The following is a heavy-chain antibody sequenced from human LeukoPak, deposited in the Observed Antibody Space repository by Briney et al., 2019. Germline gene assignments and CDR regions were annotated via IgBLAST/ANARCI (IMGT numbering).Heavy chain of an antibody. D-gene: IGHD5-24*01. V-gene: IGHV1-46*01. CDR3: SRDYHPSYNNLPFFDY. CDR1: GYTFTNYY. Sequence: ASVKVSCKASGYTFTNYYMHWVRQAPGQGLEWMGIINCNGGSTKYAQKFQGRVTVTSDTSTNTLYMEMSGLTSEDTAVYYCSRDYHPSYNNLPFFDYWGQGTLVTVSS. J-gene: IGHJ4*02. CDR2: INCNGGST.